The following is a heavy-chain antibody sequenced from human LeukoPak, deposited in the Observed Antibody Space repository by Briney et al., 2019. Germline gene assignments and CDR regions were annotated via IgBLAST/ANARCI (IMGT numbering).Heavy chain of an antibody. J-gene: IGHJ5*02. CDR2: TNTDKGDT. CDR1: GYTSTSYG. Sequence: ASVKVSCKTSGYTSTSYGISWVRQAPGEGLEWMGWTNTDKGDTDHAQTLQGRVAMTIDTSTSTAYIELRSLKYDDTAVYYCARTLWFGDYEMYDQWGQGTLVTVSP. V-gene: IGHV1-18*01. D-gene: IGHD3-10*01. CDR3: ARTLWFGDYEMYDQ.